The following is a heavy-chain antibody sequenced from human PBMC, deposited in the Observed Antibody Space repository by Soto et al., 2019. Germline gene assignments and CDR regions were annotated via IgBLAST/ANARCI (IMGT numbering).Heavy chain of an antibody. CDR2: IYYSGTT. CDR3: GRAGRRDGNSSPGRFDT. D-gene: IGHD1-26*01. J-gene: IGHJ5*02. CDR1: RRSINSGDYY. Sequence: QVQLQESRPGLVKPSQTLSLTCTVSRRSINSGDYYWSWIRQPPGKGLEWIGYIYYSGTTYYNPSFKSRTAISVETSKNHFSLKLIFVTAADTAVYFCGRAGRRDGNSSPGRFDTWGQGILVTVSS. V-gene: IGHV4-30-4*01.